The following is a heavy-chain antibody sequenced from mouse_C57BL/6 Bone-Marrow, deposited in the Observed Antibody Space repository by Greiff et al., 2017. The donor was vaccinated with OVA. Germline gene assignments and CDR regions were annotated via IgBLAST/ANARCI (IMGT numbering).Heavy chain of an antibody. CDR3: ARVPFYYDSR. CDR2: ISDGGSYT. CDR1: GFTFSSYA. Sequence: EVQLVESGGGLVKPGGSLKLSCAASGFTFSSYAMSWVRQTPEKRLEWVATISDGGSYTYYPANVKGRFTISRDNAKNNLYLQMSHLKSEDTAMYYCARVPFYYDSRWGQGTLVTVSA. J-gene: IGHJ3*01. V-gene: IGHV5-4*01. D-gene: IGHD2-4*01.